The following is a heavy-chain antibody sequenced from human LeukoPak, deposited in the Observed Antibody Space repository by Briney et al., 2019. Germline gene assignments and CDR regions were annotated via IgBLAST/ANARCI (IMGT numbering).Heavy chain of an antibody. CDR3: AREASEAARSLGY. Sequence: ASVKVSCKASGGTFSSYAISWVRQAPGQGLEWMGGIIPIFGTANYALKFQGRVTITTDESTSTAYMELSSLRSEDTAVYYCAREASEAARSLGYWGQGTLVTVSS. J-gene: IGHJ4*02. V-gene: IGHV1-69*05. D-gene: IGHD6-6*01. CDR1: GGTFSSYA. CDR2: IIPIFGTA.